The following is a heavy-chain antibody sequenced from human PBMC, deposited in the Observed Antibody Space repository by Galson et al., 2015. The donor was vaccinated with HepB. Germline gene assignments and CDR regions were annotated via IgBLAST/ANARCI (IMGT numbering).Heavy chain of an antibody. CDR1: GGSISSGYS. V-gene: IGHV4-30-4*07. J-gene: IGHJ6*02. CDR2: IYYTGRT. Sequence: LSLTCAVSGGSISSGYSWNWVRQTPGKGLEWIGYIYYTGRTFYNPSLESRVIISVDTAKGQFSLNLRSVTAADTAVYYCARGLYGISWDVASYGMDVWGQGTTVAVSS. D-gene: IGHD6-13*01. CDR3: ARGLYGISWDVASYGMDV.